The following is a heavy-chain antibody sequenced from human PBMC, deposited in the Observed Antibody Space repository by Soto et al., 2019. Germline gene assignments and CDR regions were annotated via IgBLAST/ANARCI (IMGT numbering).Heavy chain of an antibody. CDR3: ARDPGYSFGYT. D-gene: IGHD5-18*01. CDR1: GYTFTSYD. Sequence: ASVKVSCKASGYTFTSYDMLWVRQAPGQRLEWMGWINAGSGNTKYSQKFQGRVTITRDTSASTAYMELSSLRSEDTAVYYCARDPGYSFGYTWGQGTLVTVSS. CDR2: INAGSGNT. J-gene: IGHJ5*02. V-gene: IGHV1-3*01.